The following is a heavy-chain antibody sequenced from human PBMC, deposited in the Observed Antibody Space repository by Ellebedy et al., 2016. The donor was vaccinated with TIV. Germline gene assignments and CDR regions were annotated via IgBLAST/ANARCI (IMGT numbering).Heavy chain of an antibody. CDR2: ISSSSNTI. CDR3: AKSFTANWFDP. J-gene: IGHJ5*02. CDR1: GFTFSNYA. Sequence: PGGSLRLSCAASGFTFSNYAMSWVRQAPGRGLEWVSYISSSSNTIYYADSVKGRFTISRDNAKNSLYLQMNSLRAEDTAVYYCAKSFTANWFDPWGQGTLVTVSS. V-gene: IGHV3-48*01.